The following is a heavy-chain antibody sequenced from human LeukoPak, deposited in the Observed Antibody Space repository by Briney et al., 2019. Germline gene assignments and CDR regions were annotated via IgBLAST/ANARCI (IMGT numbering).Heavy chain of an antibody. V-gene: IGHV4-39*01. CDR3: ATPSRVYYDILSGHYSFDY. J-gene: IGHJ4*02. D-gene: IGHD3-9*01. Sequence: PSETLCLTCSVSGGSISSNSYYWGWIRQPPGKGLEWIGSIYFAGSTSYNPSLNGRATISVDTSMNQFSLKLRSVTAADTAVYYCATPSRVYYDILSGHYSFDYWGQGTLVTVSS. CDR2: IYFAGST. CDR1: GGSISSNSYY.